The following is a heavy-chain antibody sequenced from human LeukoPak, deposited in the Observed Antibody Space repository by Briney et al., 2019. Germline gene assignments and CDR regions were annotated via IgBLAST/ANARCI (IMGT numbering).Heavy chain of an antibody. D-gene: IGHD1-26*01. CDR2: ISGSGGST. Sequence: GGSLRLSCAASGFTFSSYAMSWVRQAPGKGLEWVSAISGSGGSTYYADSVKGRFTISRDNAKNSLYLHMNSLRADDTAVYYCARSPQWELQSFDYWGQGTLVSVSS. J-gene: IGHJ4*02. V-gene: IGHV3-23*01. CDR1: GFTFSSYA. CDR3: ARSPQWELQSFDY.